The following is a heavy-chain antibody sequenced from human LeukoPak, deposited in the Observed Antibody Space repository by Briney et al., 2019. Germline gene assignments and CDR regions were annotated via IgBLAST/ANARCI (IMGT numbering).Heavy chain of an antibody. CDR1: GYTFTSYY. CDR3: ATPLLSVVVVAATGDP. Sequence: ASVKVSCKASGYTFTSYYLHWVRQAPGQGLEWTGWINPNSGGTNYAQKFQGRVTMTRDTSISTAYMELSRLRSDDTAVYYCATPLLSVVVVAATGDPWGQGTLVTVSS. D-gene: IGHD2-15*01. V-gene: IGHV1-2*02. J-gene: IGHJ5*02. CDR2: INPNSGGT.